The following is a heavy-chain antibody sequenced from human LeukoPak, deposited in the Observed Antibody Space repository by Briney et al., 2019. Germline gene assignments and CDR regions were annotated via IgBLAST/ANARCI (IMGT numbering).Heavy chain of an antibody. V-gene: IGHV3-74*01. CDR2: IKSDGST. Sequence: GGCLRLSCAASGFTFSSYWMHSVRQAPGKGLVWVSRIKSDGSTIYADSVKGRFTISRDSDKNTLYLQMNSLRADDTAIYYCARAVTYFYGSVTYDWFDPWGQGTLVTVSS. CDR3: ARAVTYFYGSVTYDWFDP. D-gene: IGHD3-10*01. J-gene: IGHJ5*02. CDR1: GFTFSSYW.